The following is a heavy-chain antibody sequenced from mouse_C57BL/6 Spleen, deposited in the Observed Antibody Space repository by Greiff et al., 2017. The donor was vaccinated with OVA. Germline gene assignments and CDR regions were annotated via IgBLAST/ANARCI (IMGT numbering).Heavy chain of an antibody. D-gene: IGHD2-3*01. CDR3: VRHGVDGFDY. CDR1: GFSFNTYA. CDR2: IRSKSNNYAT. J-gene: IGHJ2*01. Sequence: EVKLMESGGGLVQPKGSLKLSCAASGFSFNTYAMNWVRQAPGKGLEWVARIRSKSNNYATYYADSVKDRFTISRDDSESMLYLQMNNLKTEDTAMYYCVRHGVDGFDYWGQGTTLTVSS. V-gene: IGHV10-1*01.